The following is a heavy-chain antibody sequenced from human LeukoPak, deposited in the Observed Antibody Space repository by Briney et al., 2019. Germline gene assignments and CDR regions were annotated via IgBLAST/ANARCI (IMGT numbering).Heavy chain of an antibody. D-gene: IGHD2-2*01. CDR2: ISGDGNYI. CDR1: GFTVSSNY. Sequence: RSGGSLRLSCAASGFTVSSNYMTWVRQAPGKGLEWVSSISGDGNYIYYADSVKGRFTFSRDNSRNTLYLEMSSLRAEDTAVYYCVRQGGQMGDSVVVPDATSFDYWGQGTLVTVSS. V-gene: IGHV3-21*04. CDR3: VRQGGQMGDSVVVPDATSFDY. J-gene: IGHJ4*02.